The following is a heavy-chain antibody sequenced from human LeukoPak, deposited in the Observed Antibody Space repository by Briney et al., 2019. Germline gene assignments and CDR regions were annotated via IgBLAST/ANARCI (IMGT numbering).Heavy chain of an antibody. CDR3: ARARFGRINYDILTGYYIDYYYGMDV. Sequence: ASVKVSCKASGYTFTSYGISWVRQAPGQGLEWMGWISAYNGNTNYAQKLQGRVTMTTDTSTSTAYIELRSLRSDDTAVYYCARARFGRINYDILTGYYIDYYYGMDVWGQGTTVTVSS. J-gene: IGHJ6*02. D-gene: IGHD3-9*01. V-gene: IGHV1-18*01. CDR2: ISAYNGNT. CDR1: GYTFTSYG.